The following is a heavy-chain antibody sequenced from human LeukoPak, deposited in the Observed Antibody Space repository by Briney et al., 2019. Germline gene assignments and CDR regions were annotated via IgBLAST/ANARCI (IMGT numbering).Heavy chain of an antibody. Sequence: GGSLRLSCAASGFTFSSYAMSWVRQVPGKGLEWVSVISGSGDNTYYADSVKGRFAISRDNSKNMLYLQMNSLRAEDTAVYYCARDRIVATIPRLGYFDYWGQGTLVTVSS. CDR1: GFTFSSYA. D-gene: IGHD5-12*01. J-gene: IGHJ4*02. CDR3: ARDRIVATIPRLGYFDY. CDR2: ISGSGDNT. V-gene: IGHV3-23*01.